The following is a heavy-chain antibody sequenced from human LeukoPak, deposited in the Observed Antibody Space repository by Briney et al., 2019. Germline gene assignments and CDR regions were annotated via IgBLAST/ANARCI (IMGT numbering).Heavy chain of an antibody. D-gene: IGHD3-22*01. CDR1: GFTFSSYS. Sequence: GGSLRLSCAGSGFTFSSYSMNWVRQAPGKGLEWVSSISSSSSYIYYADSVKGRFTISRDNAKNSLYLQMNSLRAEDTAVYYCARDPRRYYSSGLSLDYYMDVWGKGTTVTVSS. CDR2: ISSSSSYI. CDR3: ARDPRRYYSSGLSLDYYMDV. V-gene: IGHV3-21*01. J-gene: IGHJ6*03.